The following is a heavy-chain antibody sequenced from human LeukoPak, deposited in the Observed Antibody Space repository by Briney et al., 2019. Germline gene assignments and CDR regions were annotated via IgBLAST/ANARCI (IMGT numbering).Heavy chain of an antibody. V-gene: IGHV4-39*07. J-gene: IGHJ6*03. CDR1: GGSISSSSYY. CDR2: IYYSGST. D-gene: IGHD5-12*01. Sequence: SETLSLTCTVSGGSISSSSYYWGWIRQPPGKGLEWIGSIYYSGSTYYNPSLKSRVTISVDTSKNQFSLKLSSVTAADTAVYYCARLSGYGLHYYYYMDVWGSGTTVTVSS. CDR3: ARLSGYGLHYYYYMDV.